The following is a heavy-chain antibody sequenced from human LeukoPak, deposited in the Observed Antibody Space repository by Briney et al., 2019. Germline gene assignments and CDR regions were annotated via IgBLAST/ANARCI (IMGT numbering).Heavy chain of an antibody. CDR2: IYYSGST. CDR1: GGSISSYH. CDR3: ARWVGHFDF. D-gene: IGHD1-26*01. J-gene: IGHJ4*02. Sequence: PSETLSLTRTVSGGSISSYHWSWIRQPPGKGLEWIGYIYYSGSTNYNPSLKSRVTISVDTSKNQFSLKLSSVTAADTAVYYCARWVGHFDFWGQGTLVTVSS. V-gene: IGHV4-59*01.